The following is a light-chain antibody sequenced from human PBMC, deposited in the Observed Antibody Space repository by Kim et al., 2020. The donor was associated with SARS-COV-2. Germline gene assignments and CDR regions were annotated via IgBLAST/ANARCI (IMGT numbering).Light chain of an antibody. Sequence: DIRMTQSPSTLSAIVGDTVTITCRASQNVNNWLAWYQQRPGKAPALLIYKASILQSGVPSRFSGRGSGTQFTLTITNLQPDDFATYYCQHYESPLYTFGPGTKVDIK. CDR3: QHYESPLYT. J-gene: IGKJ2*01. CDR1: QNVNNW. CDR2: KAS. V-gene: IGKV1-5*03.